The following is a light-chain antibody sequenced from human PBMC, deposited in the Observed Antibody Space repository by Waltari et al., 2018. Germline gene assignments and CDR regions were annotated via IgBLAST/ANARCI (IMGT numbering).Light chain of an antibody. J-gene: IGKJ1*01. V-gene: IGKV3-20*01. Sequence: EIVLTQSPGTLSLSPGERATLSCRASQSVSRSLAWYQQKPGQAPRLLIYDASSRATGIPDRFSGSGPGTDFSLTINRLEPEDFAVYYCQKYESLPATFGQGTKVEIK. CDR1: QSVSRS. CDR3: QKYESLPAT. CDR2: DAS.